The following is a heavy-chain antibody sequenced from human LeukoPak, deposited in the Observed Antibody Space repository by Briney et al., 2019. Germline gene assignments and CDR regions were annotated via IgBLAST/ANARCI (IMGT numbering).Heavy chain of an antibody. D-gene: IGHD3-10*01. CDR2: ISGSGGNT. Sequence: GGSLRLSCAASGFTFSSYAMSWVRRAPGKGLEWVSAISGSGGNTYYADSVKGRFTISRDNSKNTLYLQMNSLRAEDTAVYYCAKDRGHLDAFDIWGQGTMVTVSS. J-gene: IGHJ3*02. CDR1: GFTFSSYA. V-gene: IGHV3-23*01. CDR3: AKDRGHLDAFDI.